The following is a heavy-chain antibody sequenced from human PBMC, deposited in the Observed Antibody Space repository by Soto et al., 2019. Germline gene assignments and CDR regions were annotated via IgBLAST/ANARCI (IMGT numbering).Heavy chain of an antibody. Sequence: PSETLSLTCTVSGGSISSSSYYWGWIRQPPGKGLEWIGSIYYSGSTYYNPSLKSRVTISVDTSKNQFSLKLSSVTAADTAVYYCARTGPSPRGLYYYMDVWGKGTTVTVSS. D-gene: IGHD1-26*01. V-gene: IGHV4-39*01. CDR2: IYYSGST. CDR1: GGSISSSSYY. CDR3: ARTGPSPRGLYYYMDV. J-gene: IGHJ6*03.